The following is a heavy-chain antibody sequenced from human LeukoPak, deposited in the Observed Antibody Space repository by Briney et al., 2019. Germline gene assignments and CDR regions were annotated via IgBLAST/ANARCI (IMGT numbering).Heavy chain of an antibody. CDR3: ARKTDHQTGGDY. J-gene: IGHJ4*02. CDR2: IYSGGST. D-gene: IGHD1-1*01. Sequence: GGSLRLSCAASGFSVSRNYMIWVRQAPGEGLEWVSLIYSGGSTSYADSVEGRFTISRDNSKNTLYLQMNSLRAEDTAVYYCARKTDHQTGGDYWGQGTLVTVSS. V-gene: IGHV3-66*01. CDR1: GFSVSRNY.